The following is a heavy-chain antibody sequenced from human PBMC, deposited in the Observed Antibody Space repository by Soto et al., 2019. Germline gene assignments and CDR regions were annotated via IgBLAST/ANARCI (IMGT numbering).Heavy chain of an antibody. Sequence: PSETLSLTWTVSGGSISSSGYYWGWIRQPPGKGLEWIGSIYYSGSTYYNPSLKSRVTISVDTSKNQFSLKLSSVTAADTAVYYCARHAYYDFWSGYYGAYYGMDVWGQGTTVT. CDR1: GGSISSSGYY. V-gene: IGHV4-39*01. J-gene: IGHJ6*02. CDR3: ARHAYYDFWSGYYGAYYGMDV. D-gene: IGHD3-3*01. CDR2: IYYSGST.